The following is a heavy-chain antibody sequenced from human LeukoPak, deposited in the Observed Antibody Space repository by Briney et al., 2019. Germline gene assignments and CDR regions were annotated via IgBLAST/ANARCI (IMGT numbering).Heavy chain of an antibody. J-gene: IGHJ6*02. Sequence: PGGSLRLSCTASGFTFGDHAMSWVRQAPGKGLEWVGFIRSKAYGGTTEYAASVKGRFTISRDDSKSIAYLQMNSLKTEDTAVYYCTRTGGYYDSSGYYRTGSHYYYYGMDIWAKGPRSPSP. CDR1: GFTFGDHA. D-gene: IGHD3-22*01. CDR3: TRTGGYYDSSGYYRTGSHYYYYGMDI. V-gene: IGHV3-49*04. CDR2: IRSKAYGGTT.